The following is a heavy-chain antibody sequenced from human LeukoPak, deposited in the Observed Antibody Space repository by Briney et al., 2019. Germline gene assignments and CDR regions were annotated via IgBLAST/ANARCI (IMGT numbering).Heavy chain of an antibody. CDR3: ATTSYYYDSPDY. J-gene: IGHJ4*02. CDR1: GGSISSTSYY. D-gene: IGHD3-22*01. V-gene: IGHV4-39*01. Sequence: TSETLSLTCTVSGGSISSTSYYWGWIRQPPGKGLEWIGSIYYSRDTYYNPSLKSRVTISVDTSKNQFSLKLSSVTAADTAVYYCATTSYYYDSPDYWGQGTLVTVSS. CDR2: IYYSRDT.